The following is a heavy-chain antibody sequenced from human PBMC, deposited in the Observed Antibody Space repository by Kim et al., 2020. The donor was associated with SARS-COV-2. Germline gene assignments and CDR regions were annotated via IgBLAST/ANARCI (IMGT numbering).Heavy chain of an antibody. D-gene: IGHD3-16*01. CDR2: ISGSGGST. CDR3: AKDKLAGGLGDYYGMDV. V-gene: IGHV3-23*01. CDR1: GFTFSSYA. Sequence: GGSLRLSCAASGFTFSSYAMSWVRQAPGKGLEWVSAISGSGGSTYYADSVKGRFTISRDNSKNTLYLQMNSLRAEDTAVYYCAKDKLAGGLGDYYGMDVWGQGTTVTVSS. J-gene: IGHJ6*02.